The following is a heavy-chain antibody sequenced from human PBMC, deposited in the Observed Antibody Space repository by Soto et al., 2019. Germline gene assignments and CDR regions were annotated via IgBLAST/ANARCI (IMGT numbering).Heavy chain of an antibody. J-gene: IGHJ5*02. CDR1: GGSISSYY. Sequence: PSETLSLTCTVSGGSISSYYWSWIRQPPGKGLEWIGDIYYSGSTNYNPPLKSRVAISVDTSKNQFSLKLSSVTAADTAVYYCARGRPRYNWNYGGLDGWFDPWGQGTLVTVSS. V-gene: IGHV4-59*12. D-gene: IGHD1-7*01. CDR3: ARGRPRYNWNYGGLDGWFDP. CDR2: IYYSGST.